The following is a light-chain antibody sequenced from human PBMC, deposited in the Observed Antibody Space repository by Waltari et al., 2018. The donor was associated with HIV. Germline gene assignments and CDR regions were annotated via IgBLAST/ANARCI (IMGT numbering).Light chain of an antibody. CDR2: SNN. V-gene: IGLV1-47*01. J-gene: IGLJ2*01. Sequence: QSVLTQPPSASGTPGQRVTISCSGDSSNIGSYYVSWFQQLPGTAPKLLLYSNNQRPSGVPDRFSGSKSGTSASLAISGLRSEDEADYYCAAWTDSLRAVVFGGGTKLSVL. CDR1: SSNIGSYY. CDR3: AAWTDSLRAVV.